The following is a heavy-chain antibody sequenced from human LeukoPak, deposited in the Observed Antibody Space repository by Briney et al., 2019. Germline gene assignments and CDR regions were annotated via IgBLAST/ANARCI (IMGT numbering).Heavy chain of an antibody. J-gene: IGHJ4*02. CDR2: IIPILGIA. V-gene: IGHV1-69*04. CDR3: ARDEYYDSSGYIEISFDY. Sequence: ASVKVSCKASGGTFSSYAISWVRQAPGQGLEWMGRIIPILGIANYAQKFQGRVTITADKSTSTAYMELSGLRSEDTAVYYCARDEYYDSSGYIEISFDYWGQGTLVTVSS. D-gene: IGHD3-22*01. CDR1: GGTFSSYA.